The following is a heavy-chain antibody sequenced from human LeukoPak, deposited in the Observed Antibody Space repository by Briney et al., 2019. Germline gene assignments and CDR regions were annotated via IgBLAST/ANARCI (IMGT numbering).Heavy chain of an antibody. CDR3: AREPGDYGDYPHP. J-gene: IGHJ5*02. V-gene: IGHV4-39*07. CDR2: IYSTGST. D-gene: IGHD4-17*01. CDR1: GGSISSGAYY. Sequence: KSSETPSLTCIVSGGSISSGAYYWAWIRQPPGKGLEWIGSIYSTGSTYKNPSLKSRVTISVDTSKNQFSLKLSSVTAADTAVYYCAREPGDYGDYPHPWGQGTLVTVSS.